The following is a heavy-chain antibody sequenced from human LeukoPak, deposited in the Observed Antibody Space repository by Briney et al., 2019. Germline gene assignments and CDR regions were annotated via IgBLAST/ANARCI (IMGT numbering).Heavy chain of an antibody. Sequence: PGRSLRLSCAASGFTFSSYAMHWVRQAPGKGLEWVAVISYDGSNKYYADSVKGRFTVSRDNSKNTLYLQMNSLRAEDTAVYYCARVGVSFDAFDIWGQGTMVTVSS. V-gene: IGHV3-30*04. CDR3: ARVGVSFDAFDI. J-gene: IGHJ3*02. CDR2: ISYDGSNK. CDR1: GFTFSSYA.